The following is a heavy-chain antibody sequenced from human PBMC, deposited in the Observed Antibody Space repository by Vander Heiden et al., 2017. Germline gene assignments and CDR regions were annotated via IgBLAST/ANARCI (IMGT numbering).Heavy chain of an antibody. CDR1: GFTCRSYS. D-gene: IGHD6-19*01. CDR2: ISSSSSTI. Sequence: EVQLVETGGGLVQPGGSPRLSCAASGFTCRSYSMNWVRQAPGKGLEWVSYISSSSSTIYYADSVKGRFTISRDNAKNSLYLQMNSLRAEDTAVYYCARDSRGSSGYIDYWGQGTLVTVSS. J-gene: IGHJ4*02. CDR3: ARDSRGSSGYIDY. V-gene: IGHV3-48*01.